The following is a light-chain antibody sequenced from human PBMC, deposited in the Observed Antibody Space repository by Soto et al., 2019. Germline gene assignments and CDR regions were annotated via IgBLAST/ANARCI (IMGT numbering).Light chain of an antibody. CDR2: DAS. CDR1: QSITTF. J-gene: IGKJ1*01. CDR3: QQYNSFPWT. V-gene: IGKV1-5*01. Sequence: DIQMTQSPSTLSASIGDRVTITCRASQSITTFLAWYQQKPGKAPSLLITDASKLESGVPPRFNGSRSETEFTLTIRNLQPDDFATYYCQQYNSFPWTFGLGTKVDIK.